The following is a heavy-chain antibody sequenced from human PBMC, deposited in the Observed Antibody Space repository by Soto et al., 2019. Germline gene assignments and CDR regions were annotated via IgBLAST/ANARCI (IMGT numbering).Heavy chain of an antibody. CDR1: GYTFTSYG. CDR2: ISAYNGNT. Sequence: QVQLVQSGAEVKKPGASVKVSCKASGYTFTSYGISWVRQAPGQGLEWMGWISAYNGNTNYAQKLQGRVTMTTDTSPSTAYMQLRTLRSDDTAVYYYARDEGHCYRDPDAFDIWGQGTMVTVSS. V-gene: IGHV1-18*01. J-gene: IGHJ3*02. D-gene: IGHD2-21*02. CDR3: ARDEGHCYRDPDAFDI.